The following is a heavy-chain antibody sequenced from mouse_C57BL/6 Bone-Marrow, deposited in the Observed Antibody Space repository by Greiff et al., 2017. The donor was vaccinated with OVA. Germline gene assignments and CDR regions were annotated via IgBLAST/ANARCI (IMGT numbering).Heavy chain of an antibody. Sequence: VQLQQSGAELVRPGASVKLSCTASGFNIKDDYMHWVKQRPEQGLEWIGWIDPENGDTEYASKFQGKATITADTSSNTAYLQLSILTSEDTAVYYCTSYGNSDDRGQGTTLTVSP. J-gene: IGHJ2*01. CDR3: TSYGNSDD. V-gene: IGHV14-4*01. CDR2: IDPENGDT. D-gene: IGHD2-1*01. CDR1: GFNIKDDY.